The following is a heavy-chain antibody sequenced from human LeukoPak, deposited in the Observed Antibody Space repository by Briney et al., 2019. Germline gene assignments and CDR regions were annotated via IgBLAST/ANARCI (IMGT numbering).Heavy chain of an antibody. CDR2: ISYDGSNK. D-gene: IGHD3-10*01. CDR1: GFTFSSYA. CDR3: AKDRRPLLWFGELGHFDY. Sequence: PGGSLRLSCAASGFTFSSYAMHWVRQAPGKGLEWVAVISYDGSNKYYADSVKGRFTISRDNSKNTLYLQMNSLRAEDTAVYYCAKDRRPLLWFGELGHFDYWGQGTLVTVSS. J-gene: IGHJ4*02. V-gene: IGHV3-30-3*01.